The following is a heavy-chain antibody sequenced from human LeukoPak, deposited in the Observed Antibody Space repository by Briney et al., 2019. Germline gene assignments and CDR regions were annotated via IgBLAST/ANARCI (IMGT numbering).Heavy chain of an antibody. D-gene: IGHD6-19*01. CDR2: ISGSGGST. J-gene: IGHJ4*02. CDR1: GFTFSSYA. V-gene: IGHV3-23*01. Sequence: GGSLRLSCAASGFTFSSYAMSWVRQAPGKGLEWVSAISGSGGSTYYADSVKGRFTISRDNSKNALYLQMNSLRAEDTAVYYCAKAYPPSGVAGTIFDYWGQGTLVTVSS. CDR3: AKAYPPSGVAGTIFDY.